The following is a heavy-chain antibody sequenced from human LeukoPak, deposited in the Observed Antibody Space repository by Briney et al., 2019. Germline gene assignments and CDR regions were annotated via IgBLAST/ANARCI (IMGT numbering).Heavy chain of an antibody. CDR2: ISYDGSNK. Sequence: GGSLRLSCAASGFTFSSYAMHWVRQAPGKGLEWVAVISYDGSNKYYADSVKGRFTIFRDNSKNTLYLQMNSLRAEDTAVYYCARGQWLLIHGYWGQGTLVTVSS. D-gene: IGHD3-22*01. V-gene: IGHV3-30*04. J-gene: IGHJ4*02. CDR3: ARGQWLLIHGY. CDR1: GFTFSSYA.